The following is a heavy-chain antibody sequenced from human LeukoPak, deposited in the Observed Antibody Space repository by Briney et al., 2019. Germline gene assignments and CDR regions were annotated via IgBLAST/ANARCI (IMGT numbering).Heavy chain of an antibody. CDR1: GFTFDDYA. CDR3: AKGRGSDYDFWSGYGMDV. V-gene: IGHV3-9*01. J-gene: IGHJ6*02. D-gene: IGHD3-3*01. Sequence: GGSLRLSCAASGFTFDDYAMHWVRQAPGKGLEWVSGISWNSGSIGYADSVKGRFTISRGNAKNSLYLQMNSLRAEDTALYYCAKGRGSDYDFWSGYGMDVWGQGTTVTVSS. CDR2: ISWNSGSI.